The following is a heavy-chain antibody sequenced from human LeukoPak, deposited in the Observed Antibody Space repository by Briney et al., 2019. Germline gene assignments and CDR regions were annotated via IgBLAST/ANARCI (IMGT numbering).Heavy chain of an antibody. CDR2: ISSSGFNI. Sequence: PGGSLRLFCAVSGFTFSSYEMNWVRQAPGKGLEWVSYISSSGFNIYYADSVEGRFTISRDNAKNSLYLQMNSLRAEDTAVYYCAGQSRLGYCSGGSCYSQPFDPWGQGTLVTVSS. V-gene: IGHV3-48*03. CDR1: GFTFSSYE. J-gene: IGHJ5*02. CDR3: AGQSRLGYCSGGSCYSQPFDP. D-gene: IGHD2-15*01.